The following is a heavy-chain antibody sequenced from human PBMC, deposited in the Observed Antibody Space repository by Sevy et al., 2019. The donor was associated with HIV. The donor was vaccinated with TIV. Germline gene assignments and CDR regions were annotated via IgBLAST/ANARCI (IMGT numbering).Heavy chain of an antibody. D-gene: IGHD3-22*01. J-gene: IGHJ4*02. CDR2: IWYDGSNK. CDR3: AREHYYDSSGYSLDY. CDR1: GFTFSNSG. V-gene: IGHV3-33*01. Sequence: GGSLRLSCAASGFTFSNSGMHWVRQSPGKGLEWVAVIWYDGSNKYYADSVKGRFTISRDNSKNTLYLQMNSLRAEDTAVYYCAREHYYDSSGYSLDYWGQGTLVTVSS.